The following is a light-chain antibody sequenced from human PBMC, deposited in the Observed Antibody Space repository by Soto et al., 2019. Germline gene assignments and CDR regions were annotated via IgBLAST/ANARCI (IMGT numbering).Light chain of an antibody. CDR3: RQYGSSPLT. J-gene: IGKJ4*01. CDR2: GAS. V-gene: IGKV3-20*01. CDR1: QTVGVR. Sequence: EIVLTQSLATLSSSPGERATLSCRASQTVGVRLAWYQHKPGQAPRLLIYGASSRATGIPDRFSGSGSGTDFTLTISRLEPEDFAVYYCRQYGSSPLTFGGGTKVDI.